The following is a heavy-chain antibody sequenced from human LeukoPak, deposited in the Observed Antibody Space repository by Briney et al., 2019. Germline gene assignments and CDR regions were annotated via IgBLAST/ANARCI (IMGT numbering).Heavy chain of an antibody. CDR2: INPSGGST. CDR3: ASRGYSGYAVFDY. Sequence: ASVKVSCKASGYTFTSYSMHWVRHAPGPGLAWTGIINPSGGSTSNAQKFQGRVAMTTDTSTSTVYMELSSLRSEDTAVYYCASRGYSGYAVFDYWGQGTLVTVSS. D-gene: IGHD5-12*01. J-gene: IGHJ4*02. CDR1: GYTFTSYS. V-gene: IGHV1-46*01.